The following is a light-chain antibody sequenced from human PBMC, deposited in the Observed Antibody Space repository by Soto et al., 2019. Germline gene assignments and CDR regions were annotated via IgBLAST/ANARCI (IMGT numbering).Light chain of an antibody. CDR3: HQSDDTTWT. Sequence: DIVMTQSPDSLAVSLGERATINGKYSRNVLYSANNKNYFAWYQQKQGQPPKLLIYWASTREAGVPDRFSGSGSGRDFTITISSRQAEDVAVYYCHQSDDTTWTFGHGTKVYIK. V-gene: IGKV4-1*01. CDR1: RNVLYSANNKNY. CDR2: WAS. J-gene: IGKJ1*01.